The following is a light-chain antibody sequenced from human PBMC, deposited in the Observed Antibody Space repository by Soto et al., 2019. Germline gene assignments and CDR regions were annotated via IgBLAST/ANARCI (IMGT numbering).Light chain of an antibody. CDR3: QQYNDRPPLT. J-gene: IGKJ4*01. Sequence: ETVMTQSPATLSVSPGERATLSCRASQSVNSNLAWYQQQPGQAPRLLIYDTSSRATGVPARFSGSGSGTEFTLTISSLKAEDFAVYYCQQYNDRPPLTFGGGTKVDIK. V-gene: IGKV3-15*01. CDR1: QSVNSN. CDR2: DTS.